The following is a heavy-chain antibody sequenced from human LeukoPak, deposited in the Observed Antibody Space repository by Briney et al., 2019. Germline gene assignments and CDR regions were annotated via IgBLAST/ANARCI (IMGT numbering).Heavy chain of an antibody. Sequence: SETLSLTCAVYGGSFSGYYWGWIRQPPGKGLEWIGSVYYSGSTYYNPSLKSRVTISVDTSKNQFSLKLSSVTAADTAVYYCARHSSGYYYTPKVGYYFDYWGQGTLVTVSS. D-gene: IGHD3-22*01. CDR2: VYYSGST. J-gene: IGHJ4*02. CDR3: ARHSSGYYYTPKVGYYFDY. CDR1: GGSFSGYY. V-gene: IGHV4-39*01.